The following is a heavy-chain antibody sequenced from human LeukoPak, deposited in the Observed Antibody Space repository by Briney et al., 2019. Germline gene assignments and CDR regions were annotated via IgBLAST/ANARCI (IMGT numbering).Heavy chain of an antibody. J-gene: IGHJ4*02. CDR1: GGTFSSYA. CDR3: ASCVRSGYDFWSGYYNFDY. D-gene: IGHD3-3*01. CDR2: IIPILGIA. V-gene: IGHV1-69*04. Sequence: SVKVSCKASGGTFSSYAISWVRQAPGQGLEWMGRIIPILGIANYAQKFQGRVTITTDESTSTAYMELSSLRSEDTAVYYCASCVRSGYDFWSGYYNFDYWGQGTLVTVSS.